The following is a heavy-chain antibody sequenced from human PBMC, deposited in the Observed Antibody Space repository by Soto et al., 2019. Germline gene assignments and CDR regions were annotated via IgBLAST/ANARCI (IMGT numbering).Heavy chain of an antibody. CDR2: MNPNSGNT. CDR3: ARDAYIVVVPDAPDGFDP. V-gene: IGHV1-8*01. J-gene: IGHJ5*02. Sequence: ASVKVSCKASGYTFTSYDINWVRQATGQGLEWMGWMNPNSGNTGYAQKFQGRVTITTDTSTSTAYMELSSLRSDDTAVYYCARDAYIVVVPDAPDGFDPWGQGTLVTVSS. D-gene: IGHD2-2*01. CDR1: GYTFTSYD.